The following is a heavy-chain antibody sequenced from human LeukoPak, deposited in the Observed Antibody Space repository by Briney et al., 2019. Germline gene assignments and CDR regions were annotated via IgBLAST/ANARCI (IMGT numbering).Heavy chain of an antibody. CDR3: ASVPDDASGNSRYYFKT. CDR1: GFRLDAFG. Sequence: GGSLRLSCAASGFRLDAFGMSWVRQVPGKGLEWVSGIEWNGGRREYADSVKGRFTISRDNAKNSLYLQMKNLRAEDTALYHCASVPDDASGNSRYYFKTWGQGTLVTVSS. CDR2: IEWNGGRR. V-gene: IGHV3-20*01. D-gene: IGHD3-22*01. J-gene: IGHJ4*02.